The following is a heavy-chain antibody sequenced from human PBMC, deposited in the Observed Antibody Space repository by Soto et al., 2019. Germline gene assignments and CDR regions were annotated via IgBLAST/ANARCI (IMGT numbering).Heavy chain of an antibody. CDR3: AKDPRGYGYGYFDY. CDR1: GFTFSSYG. J-gene: IGHJ4*02. Sequence: QVQLVESGGGVVQPGRSLTLSCAASGFTFSSYGMHWVRQAPGKGLEWVAAISYDGSNKYYADSVKGRFTISRDNSKSTLYLLMNSLRAEDAAVYYCAKDPRGYGYGYFDYWGQGTLVTVSS. D-gene: IGHD5-18*01. CDR2: ISYDGSNK. V-gene: IGHV3-30*18.